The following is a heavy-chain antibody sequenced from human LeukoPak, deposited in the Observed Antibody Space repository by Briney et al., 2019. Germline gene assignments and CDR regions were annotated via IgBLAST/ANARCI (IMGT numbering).Heavy chain of an antibody. J-gene: IGHJ4*02. V-gene: IGHV3-7*01. CDR1: GFTFSNYW. D-gene: IGHD6-19*01. Sequence: VGSLRLSCAASGFTFSNYWVSWARQVPGKGLEWMANIRQDGSEQQYVDSVKGRFTISRDNAKNSVHLQMNSLRAEDTAVYYCARDRLSSGWLTDFWGLGTLVTVSS. CDR2: IRQDGSEQ. CDR3: ARDRLSSGWLTDF.